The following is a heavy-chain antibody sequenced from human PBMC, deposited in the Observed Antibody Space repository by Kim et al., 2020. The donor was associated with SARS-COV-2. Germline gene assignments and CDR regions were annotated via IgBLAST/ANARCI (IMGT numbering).Heavy chain of an antibody. Sequence: GGSLRLSCAASGFTFSRYWMHWVHQAPGKGLVWVSRINSDGSSTSYADSVKGRFTISRDNAKNTLYLQMNSLRAEDTAVYYCARVSLDTATDYWGQGTLVTVSS. CDR1: GFTFSRYW. D-gene: IGHD5-18*01. CDR3: ARVSLDTATDY. V-gene: IGHV3-74*01. J-gene: IGHJ4*02. CDR2: INSDGSST.